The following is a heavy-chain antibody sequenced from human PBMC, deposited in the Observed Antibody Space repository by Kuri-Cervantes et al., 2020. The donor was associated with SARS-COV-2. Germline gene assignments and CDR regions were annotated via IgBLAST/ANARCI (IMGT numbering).Heavy chain of an antibody. CDR3: ARYNYPYSSSWYGMDV. D-gene: IGHD6-13*01. CDR1: GFTFDDYA. Sequence: SLKISCAASGFTFDDYAMHWVRQAPGKGLEWVSGISWNSGSIGYADSVKGRFTISRDNAKNTVFVQMNSLRAENTAVYYCARYNYPYSSSWYGMDVWGQGTTVTVSS. V-gene: IGHV3-9*01. J-gene: IGHJ6*02. CDR2: ISWNSGSI.